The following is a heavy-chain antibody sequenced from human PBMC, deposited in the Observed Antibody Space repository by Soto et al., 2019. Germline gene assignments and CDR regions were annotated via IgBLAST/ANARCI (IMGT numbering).Heavy chain of an antibody. V-gene: IGHV1-3*04. CDR2: INTGNGNT. CDR1: GYTFTRHA. CDR3: ARSGAGSGSAYSYWWFEL. J-gene: IGHJ2*01. D-gene: IGHD3-3*01. Sequence: QVQLVQSGAEVRKPGASVKVSCRTSGYTFTRHAIHWVRQAPGQRLEWMGWINTGNGNTKYSQKVQGRVTITRETSGNTVHMELSSLRSEDTAVYHCARSGAGSGSAYSYWWFELWGRGTLVTVSS.